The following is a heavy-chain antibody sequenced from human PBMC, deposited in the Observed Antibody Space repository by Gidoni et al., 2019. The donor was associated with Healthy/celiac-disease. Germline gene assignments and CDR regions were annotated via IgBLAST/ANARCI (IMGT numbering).Heavy chain of an antibody. V-gene: IGHV1-2*02. CDR1: GYTFTGYY. J-gene: IGHJ3*02. CDR3: ARVHNWNDDGAFDI. Sequence: QVQLVQPGAEVTKPGASVKVSCQASGYTFTGYYMHWVRQAPGQGLEWMGWINPNSGGTNYAQKFQGRVTMTRDTSISTAYMELSRLRSDDTAVYYCARVHNWNDDGAFDIWGQGTMVTVSS. D-gene: IGHD1-1*01. CDR2: INPNSGGT.